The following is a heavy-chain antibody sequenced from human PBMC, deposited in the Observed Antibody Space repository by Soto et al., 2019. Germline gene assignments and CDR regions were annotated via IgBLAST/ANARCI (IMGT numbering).Heavy chain of an antibody. J-gene: IGHJ4*02. CDR2: IYHSGST. CDR3: ARGGGYSSSLPTEIDY. V-gene: IGHV4-4*02. CDR1: SGSISSSNW. D-gene: IGHD6-6*01. Sequence: SETLSLTCAVSSGSISSSNWWSWVRQPPGKGLEWIGEIYHSGSTNYNPSLKSRVTISVDKSKNQFSLKLSSVTAADTAVYYCARGGGYSSSLPTEIDYWGQGTLVTVSS.